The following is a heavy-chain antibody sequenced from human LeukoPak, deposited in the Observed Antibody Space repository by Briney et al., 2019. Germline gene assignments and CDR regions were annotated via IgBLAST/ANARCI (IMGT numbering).Heavy chain of an antibody. V-gene: IGHV4-34*01. CDR3: ARDRPRGNDFWSGFSGAFDI. D-gene: IGHD3-3*01. CDR1: GGSFSGYY. Sequence: SETLSLTCAVYGGSFSGYYWSWIRQPPGKGLEWIGEINHSGSTNYNPSLKSRVTISVDTSKNQFSLKLSSVTAADMAVYYCARDRPRGNDFWSGFSGAFDIWGQGTMVTVSS. CDR2: INHSGST. J-gene: IGHJ3*02.